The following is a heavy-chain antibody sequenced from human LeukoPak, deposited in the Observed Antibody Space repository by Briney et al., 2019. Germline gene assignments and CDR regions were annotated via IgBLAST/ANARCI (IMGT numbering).Heavy chain of an antibody. V-gene: IGHV1-3*04. Sequence: GASVKVSCKASGYTFNDYAIRWVRQAPGQSLEWMGWVNTGYGHTKYSQKFQGRVTIIGDTSASTVYVELSSLRSEDTAVYYCARGATAGSSWYLNSWGQGTLVTVSS. CDR2: VNTGYGHT. D-gene: IGHD6-13*01. CDR1: GYTFNDYA. J-gene: IGHJ4*02. CDR3: ARGATAGSSWYLNS.